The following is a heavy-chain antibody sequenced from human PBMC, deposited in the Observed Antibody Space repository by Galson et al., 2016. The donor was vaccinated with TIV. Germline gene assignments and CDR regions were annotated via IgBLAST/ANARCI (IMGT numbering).Heavy chain of an antibody. V-gene: IGHV3-23*01. CDR2: ISGRGGTT. D-gene: IGHD1-26*01. CDR3: ARGPTTRRGYYGLDI. CDR1: GFSLSDCA. J-gene: IGHJ6*02. Sequence: CAASGFSLSDCAMTWVRQAPGKGLEWVSDISGRGGTTHYADSVKGRLTISRDNSKNTLYLHMSSLRAEDTALYYCARGPTTRRGYYGLDIWGQGTTVTVSS.